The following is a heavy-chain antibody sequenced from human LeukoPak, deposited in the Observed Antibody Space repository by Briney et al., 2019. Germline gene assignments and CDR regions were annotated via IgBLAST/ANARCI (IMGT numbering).Heavy chain of an antibody. D-gene: IGHD2-21*02. CDR3: ARDPASHIVVATPYYFDY. CDR1: GASISSYY. CDR2: IYNSGTT. Sequence: PSETLSLTCTVSGASISSYYWSWIRQSPDKGLEWMGYIYNSGTTSYNPSLKSRLTISLDTSRNQVSLKLTSVTAADTAMYYCARDPASHIVVATPYYFDYWGQGTLVTVSS. V-gene: IGHV4-59*01. J-gene: IGHJ4*02.